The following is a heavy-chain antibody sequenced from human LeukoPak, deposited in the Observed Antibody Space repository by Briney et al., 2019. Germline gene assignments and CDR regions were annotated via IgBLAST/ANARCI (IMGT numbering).Heavy chain of an antibody. V-gene: IGHV3-23*01. CDR1: GFSFSNYA. D-gene: IGHD6-19*01. CDR2: ISGSGGST. Sequence: GGSLRLSCAASGFSFSNYAMSWVRQGPGKGLEWVSGISGSGGSTYYADSVKGRFTISRDNAKDSLYLQMNSLRAEDTAVYYCARDSGIAVAGTFDYWGQGTLVTVSS. CDR3: ARDSGIAVAGTFDY. J-gene: IGHJ4*02.